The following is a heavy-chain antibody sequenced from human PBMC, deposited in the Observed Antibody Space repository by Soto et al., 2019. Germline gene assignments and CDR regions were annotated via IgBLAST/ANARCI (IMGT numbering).Heavy chain of an antibody. D-gene: IGHD3-3*01. CDR2: IYWNDYK. V-gene: IGHV2-5*01. CDR1: GFSLSTSGVG. J-gene: IGHJ4*02. Sequence: QITLKESGPTLVKPTQPLTLTCTFSGFSLSTSGVGVGWIRQRPGKSLEWLALIYWNDYKGYSPSLKSRLTITKDPSKNQVVLTMTNMDPVDTATYYCAPVLRFLEWPYRFAYWGQGTLVTVSS. CDR3: APVLRFLEWPYRFAY.